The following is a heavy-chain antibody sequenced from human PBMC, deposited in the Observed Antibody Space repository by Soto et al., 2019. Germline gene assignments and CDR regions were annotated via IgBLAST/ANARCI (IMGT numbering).Heavy chain of an antibody. D-gene: IGHD4-17*01. Sequence: GGSLRLSCAASGFTFSSYAMSWVRRAPGKGLEWVSAISGSGGSTYYADSVKGRFTISRDNSKNTLYLQMNSLRAEDTAVYYCAKDPRDYEWEVGAFDIWGQGTMVTVSS. CDR2: ISGSGGST. CDR1: GFTFSSYA. J-gene: IGHJ3*02. CDR3: AKDPRDYEWEVGAFDI. V-gene: IGHV3-23*01.